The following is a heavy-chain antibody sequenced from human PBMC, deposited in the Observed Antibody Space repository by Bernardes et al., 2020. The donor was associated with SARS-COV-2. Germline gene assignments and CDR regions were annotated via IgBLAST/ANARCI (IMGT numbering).Heavy chain of an antibody. CDR1: GYTFTSYA. Sequence: ASVKVSCKASGYTFTSYAMNWVRQAPGQGLEWMGWINTNTGNPTYAQGFTGRFVFSLDTSVSTAYLQISSLKAEDTAVYYCARGDYIVVVPAAGYYYGMDVWGQGTTVTVSS. CDR2: INTNTGNP. CDR3: ARGDYIVVVPAAGYYYGMDV. V-gene: IGHV7-4-1*02. D-gene: IGHD2-2*01. J-gene: IGHJ6*02.